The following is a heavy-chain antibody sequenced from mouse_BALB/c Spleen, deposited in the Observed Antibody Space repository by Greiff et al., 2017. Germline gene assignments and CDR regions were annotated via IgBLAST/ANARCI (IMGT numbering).Heavy chain of an antibody. CDR1: GFSLTSYG. Sequence: VMLVESGPGLVAPSQSLSITCTVSGFSLTSYGVHWVRQPPGKGLEWLGVIWAGGSTNYNSALMSRLSISKDNSKSQVFLKMNSLQTDDTAMYYCARNYYGSSYRYFDVWGAGTTVTVSS. CDR2: IWAGGST. D-gene: IGHD1-1*01. V-gene: IGHV2-9*02. J-gene: IGHJ1*01. CDR3: ARNYYGSSYRYFDV.